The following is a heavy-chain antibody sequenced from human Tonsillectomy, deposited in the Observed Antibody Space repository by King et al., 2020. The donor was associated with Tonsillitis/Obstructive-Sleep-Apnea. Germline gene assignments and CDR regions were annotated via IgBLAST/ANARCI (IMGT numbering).Heavy chain of an antibody. V-gene: IGHV3-64D*06. D-gene: IGHD3-10*01. CDR3: VKLGGFGELLS. J-gene: IGHJ4*02. CDR1: GFTFSSYA. Sequence: VQLVESGGGLVQPGGSLRLSCSASGFTFSSYAMHWVRQTPGKGLDYVSGISSNGGSAYYADSVKGRITISRDNSKNKLYLQMNSLRAEDTAVYYCVKLGGFGELLSWGQGPLVTVSS. CDR2: ISSNGGSA.